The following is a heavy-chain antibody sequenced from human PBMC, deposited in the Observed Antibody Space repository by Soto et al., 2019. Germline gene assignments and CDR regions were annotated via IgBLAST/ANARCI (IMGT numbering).Heavy chain of an antibody. CDR3: ARDTAMETWYYYGMDV. V-gene: IGHV3-33*01. J-gene: IGHJ6*02. D-gene: IGHD5-18*01. CDR1: GFTFSSYG. Sequence: GGSLRLSCAASGFTFSSYGMHWVRQAPGKGLEWVAVIWYDGSNKYYADSVKGRFTISRDNSKNTLYLQMNSLRAEDTAVYYCARDTAMETWYYYGMDVWGQGTTVTVSS. CDR2: IWYDGSNK.